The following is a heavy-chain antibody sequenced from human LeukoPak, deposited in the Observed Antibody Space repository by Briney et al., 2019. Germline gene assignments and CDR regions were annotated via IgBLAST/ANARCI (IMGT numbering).Heavy chain of an antibody. V-gene: IGHV3-73*01. CDR2: IRRKAPSYAT. CDR3: TRSTMVSWDNYYYYMDV. CDR1: GFTFSGSA. J-gene: IGHJ6*03. D-gene: IGHD3-10*01. Sequence: GGSLRLSCAASGFTFSGSAMHWVRQASGKGLEWIGRIRRKAPSYATAYAASVKGRFTISRDESRNTAYLQMNSLKTEDTAVYYCTRSTMVSWDNYYYYMDVWGKGTTVTVSS.